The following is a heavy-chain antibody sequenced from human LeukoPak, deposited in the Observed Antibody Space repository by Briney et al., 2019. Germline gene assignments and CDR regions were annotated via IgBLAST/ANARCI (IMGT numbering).Heavy chain of an antibody. CDR2: INSDGSST. Sequence: GGSLRLSCAASGFTFSSYWMHWVRQAPGKGLVWVSRINSDGSSTSCADSVKGRFTISRDNAKNTLYLQMNSLRAEDTAVYYCARLEPPLNYFDYWGQGTLVTVSS. CDR3: ARLEPPLNYFDY. J-gene: IGHJ4*02. CDR1: GFTFSSYW. V-gene: IGHV3-74*01. D-gene: IGHD1-14*01.